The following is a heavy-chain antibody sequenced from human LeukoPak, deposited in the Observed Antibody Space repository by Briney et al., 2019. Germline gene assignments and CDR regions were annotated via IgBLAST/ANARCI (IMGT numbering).Heavy chain of an antibody. CDR3: VRGIEGGSGSYSKLPGGY. Sequence: GASVKVSCKASGYTFTGYYIHWVRQAPGQGPEWMGWITPRNGGTNYAQKFQAWVTLTRDTSISTAYLELSRLRSDDTAVYYCVRGIEGGSGSYSKLPGGYWGQGTLVTVSS. D-gene: IGHD3-16*01. CDR2: ITPRNGGT. J-gene: IGHJ4*02. CDR1: GYTFTGYY. V-gene: IGHV1-2*04.